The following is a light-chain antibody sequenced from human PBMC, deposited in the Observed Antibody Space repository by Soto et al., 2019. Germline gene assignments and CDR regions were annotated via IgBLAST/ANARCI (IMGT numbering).Light chain of an antibody. V-gene: IGKV3-15*01. J-gene: IGKJ1*01. CDR3: QQYVNWPKT. Sequence: EIVMTQSPATLSVSPGERATLSCRASQSVNSHLAWFQQRPGQAPRLLIYDTVSRAAGVPGRFSGSGSGTEFTLTISSLQSEDYGVYFCQQYVNWPKTFGHGTKVDIK. CDR2: DTV. CDR1: QSVNSH.